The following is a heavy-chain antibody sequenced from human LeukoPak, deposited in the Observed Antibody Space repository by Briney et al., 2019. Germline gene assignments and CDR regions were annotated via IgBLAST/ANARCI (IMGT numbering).Heavy chain of an antibody. Sequence: SSETLSLTCTVSGVSISSFYWNWIRQPAGKGLEWIGRIYTRGSTNYNPSLKSRVTMSVDTSKNQLSLKLRSVTAADTAVYYCARVTTGTYYSDHWGQGTLVTVSS. CDR3: ARVTTGTYYSDH. D-gene: IGHD2-8*02. CDR2: IYTRGST. V-gene: IGHV4-4*07. CDR1: GVSISSFY. J-gene: IGHJ4*02.